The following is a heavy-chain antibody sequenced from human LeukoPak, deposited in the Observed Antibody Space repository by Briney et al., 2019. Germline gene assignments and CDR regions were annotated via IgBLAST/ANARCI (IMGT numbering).Heavy chain of an antibody. D-gene: IGHD6-19*01. J-gene: IGHJ4*02. Sequence: PSETLSLTCAVYGGSFSGYYWSWIRQPPGKGMEWIGEINHSGSTNYNPSLKSRVTISVDTSKTQFSLKLSPVTAADTAVYYCARRGSSGFSYWGQGTLVTVSS. CDR1: GGSFSGYY. V-gene: IGHV4-34*01. CDR2: INHSGST. CDR3: ARRGSSGFSY.